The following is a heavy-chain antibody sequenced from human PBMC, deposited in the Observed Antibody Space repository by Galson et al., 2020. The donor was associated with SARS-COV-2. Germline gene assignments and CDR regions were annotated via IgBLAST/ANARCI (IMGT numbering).Heavy chain of an antibody. J-gene: IGHJ3*02. CDR2: ITTSSSYI. Sequence: GESLKISCAASRFTFTDYSMHWVRQAPGKGLEWVSSITTSSSYIYYADSLKGRFTISRDNAKNSLYLQMNSLRAEDTAVYYCARLLRGHSSGRDDAFDIWGQGTMVTVSS. D-gene: IGHD6-19*01. CDR1: RFTFTDYS. V-gene: IGHV3-21*01. CDR3: ARLLRGHSSGRDDAFDI.